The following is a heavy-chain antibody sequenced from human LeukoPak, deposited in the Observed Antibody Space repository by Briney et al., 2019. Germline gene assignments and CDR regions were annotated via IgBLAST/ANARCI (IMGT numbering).Heavy chain of an antibody. V-gene: IGHV4-39*06. D-gene: IGHD3-22*01. Sequence: PSETLSLTCTVSGGSLSSSSYYWGWIRQPPGKGLEWVGSINYRGSNYNNSSLKSRVTMSVDPSKNQFALKLSSVTAADTAVYYCARSILRYYFDSSGYYPDYFDYWGQGMLVTVSS. CDR3: ARSILRYYFDSSGYYPDYFDY. CDR1: GGSLSSSSYY. CDR2: INYRGSN. J-gene: IGHJ4*02.